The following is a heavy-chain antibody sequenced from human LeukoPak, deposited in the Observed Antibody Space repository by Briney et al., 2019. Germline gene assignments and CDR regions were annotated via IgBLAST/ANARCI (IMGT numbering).Heavy chain of an antibody. D-gene: IGHD2-2*01. CDR3: ARPSYCSSTSCSYYFDY. Sequence: GASVKVSCKASGYTFTSYGISWVRQAPGQGLEWMGWISAYNGNTNYAQKLRGRVTMTTDTSTSTAYMELRSLRSDDTAVYYCARPSYCSSTSCSYYFDYWGQGTLVTVSS. CDR2: ISAYNGNT. J-gene: IGHJ4*02. CDR1: GYTFTSYG. V-gene: IGHV1-18*01.